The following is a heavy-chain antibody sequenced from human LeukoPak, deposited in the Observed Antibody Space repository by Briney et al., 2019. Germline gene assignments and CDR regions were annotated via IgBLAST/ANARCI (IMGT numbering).Heavy chain of an antibody. V-gene: IGHV3-23*01. CDR3: AKSVLLWFGELRDFYYFDY. J-gene: IGHJ4*02. CDR1: GFTFSSYA. Sequence: GGSLRLSCAASGFTFSSYAMSWVRQAPGKGLEWVPAISGSGGSTYYADSVKGRFTISRDNSKNTLYLQMNSLRAEDTAVYYCAKSVLLWFGELRDFYYFDYWGQGTLVTVSS. CDR2: ISGSGGST. D-gene: IGHD3-10*01.